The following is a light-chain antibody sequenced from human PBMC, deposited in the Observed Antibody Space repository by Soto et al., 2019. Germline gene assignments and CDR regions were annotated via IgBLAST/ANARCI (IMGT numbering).Light chain of an antibody. CDR3: QQRSDWLT. CDR1: QSVNSF. J-gene: IGKJ4*01. V-gene: IGKV3-11*01. Sequence: EIVLTQSPATLSLSPGERATLSCRASQSVNSFLAWYQQKPGQAPRLLIYDASNRATGIPARFSGSGSGTDFTLIISSLEPEDFAVYYCQQRSDWLTFGGGTKVEIK. CDR2: DAS.